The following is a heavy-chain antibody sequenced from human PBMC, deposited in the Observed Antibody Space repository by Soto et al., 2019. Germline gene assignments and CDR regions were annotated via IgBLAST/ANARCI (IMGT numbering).Heavy chain of an antibody. V-gene: IGHV1-69*12. CDR2: IIPIFGTA. D-gene: IGHD6-19*01. CDR3: ARDAKGGIAVAGYNWFDP. Sequence: QVQLVQSGAEVKKPGSSVKVSCKASGGTFSSYAISWVRQAPGQGLEWMGGIIPIFGTANYAQKFQGRGTITADESTSTAYMELSSLRSEDTAVYYCARDAKGGIAVAGYNWFDPWGQGTLVTVSS. J-gene: IGHJ5*02. CDR1: GGTFSSYA.